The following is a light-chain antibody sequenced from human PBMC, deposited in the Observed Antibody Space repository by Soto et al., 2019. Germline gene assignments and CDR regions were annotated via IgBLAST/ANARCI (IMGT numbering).Light chain of an antibody. CDR1: SSDVGGYSY. Sequence: QSVLTQPASVSGSPGQSITISCTGTSSDVGGYSYVSWYQQHPGKAPKLMIYEVSNRPSGVSNRFSGSKSGNTASLTISGLQAEDEADYSCSSYTSSSTLYVFGTGTKVTVL. CDR2: EVS. J-gene: IGLJ1*01. V-gene: IGLV2-14*01. CDR3: SSYTSSSTLYV.